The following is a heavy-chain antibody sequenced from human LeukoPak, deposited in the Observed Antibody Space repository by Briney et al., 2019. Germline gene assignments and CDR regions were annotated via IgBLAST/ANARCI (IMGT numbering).Heavy chain of an antibody. CDR3: ARGEGLDY. D-gene: IGHD1-26*01. CDR1: GGSISSGSYY. CDR2: IYYSGST. J-gene: IGHJ4*02. V-gene: IGHV4-61*01. Sequence: SQTLSLTCSVSGGSISSGSYYWSWIRQPPGKGLEWIGYIYYSGSTNYNPSLKSRVTISVDTSKNQFSLKLSSVTAADTAVYYCARGEGLDYWGQGTLVTVSS.